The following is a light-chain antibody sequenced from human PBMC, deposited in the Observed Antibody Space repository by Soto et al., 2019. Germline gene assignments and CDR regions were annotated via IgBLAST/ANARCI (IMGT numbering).Light chain of an antibody. CDR1: QGIRND. J-gene: IGKJ1*01. Sequence: MQMTQSPSPLSASVGDRGTITCRASQGIRNDLGWYQQKPGKAPKLLIYAASSLQSGVPSRFSGSGSGTEFTLTITSVQPDDFATYYCQQYNHYWTFGQGTKVDIK. V-gene: IGKV1-17*01. CDR3: QQYNHYWT. CDR2: AAS.